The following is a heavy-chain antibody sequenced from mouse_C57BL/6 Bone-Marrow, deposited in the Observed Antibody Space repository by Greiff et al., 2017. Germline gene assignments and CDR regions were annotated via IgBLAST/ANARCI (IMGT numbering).Heavy chain of an antibody. Sequence: EVKLQESGGGLVKPGGSLKLSCAASGFTFSSYAMSWVRQTPEKRLEWVATISDGGSYTYYPDNVKGRFTISRDNDKNNLYLQMSHLKSEDTAMYYCARDDVSFDYWGQGTTLTVSS. CDR3: ARDDVSFDY. D-gene: IGHD2-3*01. J-gene: IGHJ2*01. CDR2: ISDGGSYT. V-gene: IGHV5-4*01. CDR1: GFTFSSYA.